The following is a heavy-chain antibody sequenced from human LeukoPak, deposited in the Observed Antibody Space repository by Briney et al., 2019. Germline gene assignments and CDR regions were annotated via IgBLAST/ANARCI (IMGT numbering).Heavy chain of an antibody. D-gene: IGHD6-19*01. Sequence: PSETLSLTCTVSGGSISSYYWSWIRQPPGKGLEWIGYIYYDGSTNYNPSLKSRVTISVDTSKNQFSLKLRSVTAADTAVYYCASDSSGPAPEYFQHWGQGTLVTVSS. CDR2: IYYDGST. J-gene: IGHJ1*01. CDR3: ASDSSGPAPEYFQH. V-gene: IGHV4-59*08. CDR1: GGSISSYY.